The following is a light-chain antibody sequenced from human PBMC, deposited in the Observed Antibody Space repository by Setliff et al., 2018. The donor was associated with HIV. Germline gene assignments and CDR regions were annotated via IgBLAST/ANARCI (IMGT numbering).Light chain of an antibody. Sequence: NFMLTQSHSVSESPGKTVTLSCTRSSGNIATNYVQWYQQRPGSSPTTVIYEDSQRPSGVPDRFSGSIDSSSNSASLTISGLKTEDEADYYCQSYDSNNHVIFGGGTKVTVL. CDR3: QSYDSNNHVI. V-gene: IGLV6-57*01. CDR2: EDS. CDR1: SGNIATNY. J-gene: IGLJ2*01.